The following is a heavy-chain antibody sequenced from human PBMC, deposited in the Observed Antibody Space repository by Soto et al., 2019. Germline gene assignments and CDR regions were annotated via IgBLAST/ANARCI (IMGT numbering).Heavy chain of an antibody. CDR3: AKDLDSGWGIGYYYYGMDV. V-gene: IGHV3-30*18. J-gene: IGHJ6*02. CDR1: GFTFSSYG. D-gene: IGHD6-19*01. CDR2: ISYDGSNK. Sequence: QVQLVESGGGVVQPGRSLRLSCAASGFTFSSYGMHWVRQAPGKGLEWVAVISYDGSNKYYADSVKGRFTISRDNSKNTLYLQMNSLRAEDTAVYYCAKDLDSGWGIGYYYYGMDVWGQGTTVTVSS.